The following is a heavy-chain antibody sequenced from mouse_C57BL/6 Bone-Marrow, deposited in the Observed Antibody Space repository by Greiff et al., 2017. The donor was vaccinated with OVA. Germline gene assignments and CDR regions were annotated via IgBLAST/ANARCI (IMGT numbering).Heavy chain of an antibody. D-gene: IGHD1-1*01. Sequence: EVQRVESGPVLVKPGPSVKISCKASGFTFTDYYMHWVKQSHGKSLEWIGLVYPYNGGTSYNQKFKGKATLTVDTSSSTAYMELNRLTSEDSAVXYCARENYCGSSHWYFDVWGTGTTVTVSS. CDR2: VYPYNGGT. CDR3: ARENYCGSSHWYFDV. V-gene: IGHV1-36*01. CDR1: GFTFTDYY. J-gene: IGHJ1*03.